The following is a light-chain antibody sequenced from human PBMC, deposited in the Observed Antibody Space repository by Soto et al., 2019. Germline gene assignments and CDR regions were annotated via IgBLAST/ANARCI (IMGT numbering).Light chain of an antibody. Sequence: ENVLTQSPGTRSLSPGERATLSCRASQSITSNYLAWYQQKPGQAPRLLISGTSSRATGIPDRFGGSGSGTDFTLTISRLEPEDFAVYYCQQYDNLWGAFGPGTKVDIK. CDR1: QSITSNY. J-gene: IGKJ3*01. V-gene: IGKV3-20*01. CDR3: QQYDNLWGA. CDR2: GTS.